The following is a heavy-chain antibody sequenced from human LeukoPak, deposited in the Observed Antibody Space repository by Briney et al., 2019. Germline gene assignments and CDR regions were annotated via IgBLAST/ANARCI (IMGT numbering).Heavy chain of an antibody. J-gene: IGHJ4*02. V-gene: IGHV3-7*01. CDR3: ARYRHLGY. CDR1: GFTFSGYW. CDR2: INQNGGEK. Sequence: QAGGSLRLSCADSGFTFSGYWMNWVRQAPGKGLEWVANINQNGGEKYYVDSVKGRFTISRDNGKNSLYLQMNSLRAEATAVYYCARYRHLGYWGQGTLVTVSS.